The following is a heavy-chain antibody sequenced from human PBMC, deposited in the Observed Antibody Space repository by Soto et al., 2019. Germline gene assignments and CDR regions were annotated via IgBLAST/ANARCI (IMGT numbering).Heavy chain of an antibody. J-gene: IGHJ4*02. D-gene: IGHD2-2*01. CDR2: ITPFNGNT. Sequence: SVKVSCKASGYTFTYRYLHWVRQAPGQALEWMGWITPFNGNTNYAQKFQDRVTITRDRSMSTAYMELSSLRSEDTAMYYCASVPPSNQDPFPGFDYWGRGTLVTVSS. CDR3: ASVPPSNQDPFPGFDY. CDR1: GYTFTYRY. V-gene: IGHV1-45*02.